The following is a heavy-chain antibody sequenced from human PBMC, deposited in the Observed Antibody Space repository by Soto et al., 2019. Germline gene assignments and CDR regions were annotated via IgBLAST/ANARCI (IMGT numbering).Heavy chain of an antibody. CDR2: IYYSGST. V-gene: IGHV4-31*03. J-gene: IGHJ4*02. Sequence: SETLSLTCTVSGASISSAGYYWSWIRQHPGKGLEWIGYIYYSGSTFYNPSLKSRVTISIDASENQFSLKLTSMTAADTAVYFCARVGDYGDYAHDYWGQGALVTVSS. CDR3: ARVGDYGDYAHDY. D-gene: IGHD4-17*01. CDR1: GASISSAGYY.